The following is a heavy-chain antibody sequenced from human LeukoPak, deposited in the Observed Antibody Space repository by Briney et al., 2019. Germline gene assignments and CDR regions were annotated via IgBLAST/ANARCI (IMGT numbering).Heavy chain of an antibody. CDR1: GGSFSGYY. V-gene: IGHV4-34*01. J-gene: IGHJ5*02. D-gene: IGHD2-15*01. CDR2: INHSGST. Sequence: PSETLSLTRAVYGGSFSGYYWSWIRQPPGKGLEWIGEINHSGSTNYNPSLKSRVTISVDTSKNQFSLKLSSVTAADTAVYYCARGRVVVVAANNWFDPWGQGTLVTVSS. CDR3: ARGRVVVVAANNWFDP.